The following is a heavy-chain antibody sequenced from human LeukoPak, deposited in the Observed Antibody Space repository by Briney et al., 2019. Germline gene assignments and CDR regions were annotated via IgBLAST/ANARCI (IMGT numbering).Heavy chain of an antibody. CDR3: ARDRGQLWLT. D-gene: IGHD5-18*01. CDR2: IYYSGST. Sequence: SETLSLTCTVSGGSISSSSYYWGWIRQPPGKGLEWIGSIYYSGSTYYNPSLKSRVTISVDTSKNQFSLKLSSVTAADTAVYYCARDRGQLWLTWGQGTLVTVSS. V-gene: IGHV4-39*07. J-gene: IGHJ5*02. CDR1: GGSISSSSYY.